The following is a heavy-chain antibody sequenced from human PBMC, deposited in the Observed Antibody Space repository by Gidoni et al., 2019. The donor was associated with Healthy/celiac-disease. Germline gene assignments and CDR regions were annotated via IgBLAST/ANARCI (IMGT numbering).Heavy chain of an antibody. D-gene: IGHD3-10*01. CDR1: GGSISSYY. J-gene: IGHJ4*02. CDR2: IYYSGST. Sequence: QVQLQESGPGLVKPSETLSLTCTVSGGSISSYYWSWIRQPPGKGLEWIGYIYYSGSTNYNPSLKSRVTISVDTSKNQFSLKLSSVTAADTAVYYCARLVVRGVSEEWGQGTLVTVSS. V-gene: IGHV4-59*01. CDR3: ARLVVRGVSEE.